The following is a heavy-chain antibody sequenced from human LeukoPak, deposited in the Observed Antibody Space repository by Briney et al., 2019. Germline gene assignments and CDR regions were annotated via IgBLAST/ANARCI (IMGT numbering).Heavy chain of an antibody. Sequence: SETLSLTCTVSGGSISSYYWNWIRQPPGQGLEWIGYSHYSGSTNLNPSLKSRVTMSVDTSKNQFSLKLSSVTAADTAVYYCAGHDSNFGSGSYPLGYWGQGTLVTVSS. J-gene: IGHJ4*02. CDR3: AGHDSNFGSGSYPLGY. V-gene: IGHV4-59*08. CDR1: GGSISSYY. D-gene: IGHD3-10*01. CDR2: SHYSGST.